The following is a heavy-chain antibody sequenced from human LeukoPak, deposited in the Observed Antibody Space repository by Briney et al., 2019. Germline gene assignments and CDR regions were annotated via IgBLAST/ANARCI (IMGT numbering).Heavy chain of an antibody. CDR2: IYYSGST. V-gene: IGHV4-39*01. Sequence: SETLSLTCTVSGGSISSSSYYWGWIRQPPGKGLEWIGSIYYSGSTYYNPSLKSRVTISVDTSKNQFSLKLSSVTAADTAVYYCARHGQWFGELLYFDYWGQGTLVTASS. D-gene: IGHD3-10*01. J-gene: IGHJ4*02. CDR3: ARHGQWFGELLYFDY. CDR1: GGSISSSSYY.